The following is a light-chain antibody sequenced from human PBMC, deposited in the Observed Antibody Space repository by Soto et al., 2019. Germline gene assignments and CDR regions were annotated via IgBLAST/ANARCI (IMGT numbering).Light chain of an antibody. Sequence: EIVLTQSPATLSLSPGERATLSCRASQSVSSYLAWYQQKPGQAPRLLIYDASNRATGIRARFSGSGSGTDFSLTISSLATEDFAVYYGQQRSNWPLTFGGGTKVEIK. CDR1: QSVSSY. CDR2: DAS. J-gene: IGKJ4*01. V-gene: IGKV3-11*01. CDR3: QQRSNWPLT.